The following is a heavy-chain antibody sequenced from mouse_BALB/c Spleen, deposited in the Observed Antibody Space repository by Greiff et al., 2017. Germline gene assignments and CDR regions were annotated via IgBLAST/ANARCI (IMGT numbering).Heavy chain of an antibody. Sequence: VQLQQPGAELVMPGASVKMSCKASGYTFTDYWMHWVKQRPGQGLEWIGAIDTSDSYTSYNQKFKGKATLTVDESSSTAYMQLSSLTSEDSAVYYCARDYYGSSPFDYWGQGTTLTVSS. D-gene: IGHD1-1*01. CDR1: GYTFTDYW. J-gene: IGHJ2*01. CDR3: ARDYYGSSPFDY. CDR2: IDTSDSYT. V-gene: IGHV1-69*01.